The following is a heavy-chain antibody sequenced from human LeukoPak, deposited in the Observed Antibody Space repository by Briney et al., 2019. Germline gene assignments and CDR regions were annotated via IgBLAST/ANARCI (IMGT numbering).Heavy chain of an antibody. CDR1: GFTFSNAW. CDR2: ITSKTDGGTT. Sequence: PGGSLRLSCAASGFTFSNAWMSWVRQAPGKGLEWVGRITSKTDGGTTDYAARVKGRFTISRDDSKNTQNLQMNSVKTEDTAVYYCTTGFITVDGAFDIWGQGTMVTVTS. D-gene: IGHD3-22*01. V-gene: IGHV3-15*01. CDR3: TTGFITVDGAFDI. J-gene: IGHJ3*02.